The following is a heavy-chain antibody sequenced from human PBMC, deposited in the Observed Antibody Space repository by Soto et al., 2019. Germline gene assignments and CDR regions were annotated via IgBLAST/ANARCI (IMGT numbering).Heavy chain of an antibody. CDR3: ASRDPGTSVDY. D-gene: IGHD1-7*01. Sequence: SETLSLTCAVSGGTFTSNNGWTWVRQPPGQGLEWIGEIYRTGSTNYNPSLKSRVTISLDKSENQFSLKVTSLTAADTAVYYCASRDPGTSVDYWGQGTLVTVS. CDR2: IYRTGST. V-gene: IGHV4-4*02. J-gene: IGHJ4*02. CDR1: GGTFTSNNG.